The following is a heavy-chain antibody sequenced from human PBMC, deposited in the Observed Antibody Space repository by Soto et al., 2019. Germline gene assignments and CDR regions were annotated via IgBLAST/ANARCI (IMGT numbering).Heavy chain of an antibody. CDR1: GYSFTSYW. V-gene: IGHV5-51*01. CDR2: IYPGDSDT. J-gene: IGHJ3*02. Sequence: GESLKISCKGSGYSFTSYWIGWVRQMPGKGLEWMGIIYPGDSDTRYSPSFQGQVTISADKSISTAYLQWGSLKASGAAMYYCASQEMATKNVDAFDIWGQGTMVTVSS. CDR3: ASQEMATKNVDAFDI. D-gene: IGHD5-12*01.